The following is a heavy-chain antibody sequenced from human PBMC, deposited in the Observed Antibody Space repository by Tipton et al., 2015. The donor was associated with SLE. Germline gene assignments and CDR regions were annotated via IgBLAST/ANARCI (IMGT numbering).Heavy chain of an antibody. CDR1: GYSISSGYY. J-gene: IGHJ4*02. CDR3: AGHDYTGYFDY. V-gene: IGHV4-61*02. D-gene: IGHD4-11*01. Sequence: PGLVKPSETLSLTCAVSGYSISSGYYWSWIRQPAGKGLEWIGHIYTSGSTNYNPSLKSRVTISVDTSKNQFSLKLSSVTAADTAVYYCAGHDYTGYFDYWGQGTLVTVSS. CDR2: IYTSGST.